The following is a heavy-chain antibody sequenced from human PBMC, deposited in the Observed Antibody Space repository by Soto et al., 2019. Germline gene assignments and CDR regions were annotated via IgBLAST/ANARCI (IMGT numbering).Heavy chain of an antibody. CDR3: SSPTLGAFDI. CDR1: GGSISSSNYY. Sequence: QLLESVPGLVKPSETLSLTCPVSGGSISSSNYYWGWIRQPPGKRLKWIGSNYYSGSNAYNSSLKSRVTMYIGTSKNRLSLTLSSVTAADTAVYYCSSPTLGAFDIWGQGTMVTVSS. V-gene: IGHV4-39*01. CDR2: NYYSGSN. D-gene: IGHD3-16*01. J-gene: IGHJ3*02.